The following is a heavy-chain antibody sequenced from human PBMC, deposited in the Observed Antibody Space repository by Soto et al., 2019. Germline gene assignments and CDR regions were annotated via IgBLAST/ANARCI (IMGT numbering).Heavy chain of an antibody. J-gene: IGHJ4*02. Sequence: QVQLQQWGAGLLKPSETLSLTCAVYGGSFSGYYWSWIRQPPGKGLEWIGKINHSGTTNYNSSLKSRATISVDTSKNHFSLRLSSVTAADTAVYYCARGSSMFDYWGQGTLVTVSS. CDR2: INHSGTT. V-gene: IGHV4-34*01. D-gene: IGHD3-10*02. CDR3: ARGSSMFDY. CDR1: GGSFSGYY.